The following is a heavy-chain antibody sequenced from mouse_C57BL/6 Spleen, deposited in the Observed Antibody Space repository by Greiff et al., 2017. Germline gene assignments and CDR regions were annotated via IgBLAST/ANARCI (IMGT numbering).Heavy chain of an antibody. J-gene: IGHJ1*03. CDR2: ISSGGSYT. CDR3: ARYDYGSVYWYFDV. CDR1: GFTFSSYG. V-gene: IGHV5-6*01. Sequence: EVKLVESGGDLVKPGGSLKLSCAASGFTFSSYGMSWVRQTPDKRLEWVATISSGGSYTYYPDSVKGRFTISRDNAKNTLYLQMSSLKSEDTAMYYCARYDYGSVYWYFDVWGTGTTVTVSS. D-gene: IGHD1-1*01.